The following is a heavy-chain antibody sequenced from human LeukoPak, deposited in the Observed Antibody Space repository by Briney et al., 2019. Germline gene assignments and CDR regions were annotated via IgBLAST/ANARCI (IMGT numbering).Heavy chain of an antibody. V-gene: IGHV3-53*01. J-gene: IGHJ4*02. CDR1: GFTFSSYA. D-gene: IGHD6-19*01. Sequence: GGSLRLSCAASGFTFSSYAMSWVRQAPGKGLEWVSVIYSGGSTYYADSVKGRFTISRDNSKNTLYLQMNSLRAEDTAVYYCYSSGWSGDYWGQGTLVTVSS. CDR2: IYSGGST. CDR3: YSSGWSGDY.